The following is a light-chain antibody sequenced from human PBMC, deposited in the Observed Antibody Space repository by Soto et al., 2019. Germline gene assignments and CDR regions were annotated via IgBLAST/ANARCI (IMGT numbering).Light chain of an antibody. CDR3: QLSFNTLT. J-gene: IGKJ4*01. CDR1: QSISTY. CDR2: SAS. V-gene: IGKV1-39*01. Sequence: DIQMTQSPSSLSASVGDRVTITCRASQSISTYVSWYQHIPGKAPKLLIYSASTLQSGFPPRFSGSGSGTDFTLNISSLQPEDFATYYCQLSFNTLTFGGGTKVEIE.